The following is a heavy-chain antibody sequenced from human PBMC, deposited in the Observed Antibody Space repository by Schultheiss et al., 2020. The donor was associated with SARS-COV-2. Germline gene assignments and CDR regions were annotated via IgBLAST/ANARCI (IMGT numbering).Heavy chain of an antibody. V-gene: IGHV3-20*04. D-gene: IGHD4-17*01. CDR2: INWNGGST. CDR3: AKDKGDYGDYDYFDY. Sequence: GESLKISCAASGFTFDDYGMSWVRQAPGKGLEWVSGINWNGGSTGYADSVKGRFTISRDNSKNTLYLQMNSLRAEDTAVYYCAKDKGDYGDYDYFDYWGQGTLVTVSS. J-gene: IGHJ4*02. CDR1: GFTFDDYG.